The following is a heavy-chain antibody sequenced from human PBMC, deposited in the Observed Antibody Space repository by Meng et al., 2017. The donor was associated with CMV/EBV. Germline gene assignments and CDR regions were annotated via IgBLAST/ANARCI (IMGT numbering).Heavy chain of an antibody. CDR3: ARDTTGTVYYYYGMDV. CDR1: GYTFTSYG. CDR2: ISAYNDNT. V-gene: IGHV1-18*01. J-gene: IGHJ6*02. Sequence: ASVKVSCKASGYTFTSYGISWVRQAPGQGLEWMGWISAYNDNTNYAQKLQGRVTMTTDTSTSTAYMELRSLRSDDTAVYYCARDTTGTVYYYYGMDVWGQGTTVTVSS. D-gene: IGHD1-1*01.